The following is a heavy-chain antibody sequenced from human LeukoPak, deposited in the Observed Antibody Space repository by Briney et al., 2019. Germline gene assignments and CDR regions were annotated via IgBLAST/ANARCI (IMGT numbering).Heavy chain of an antibody. CDR2: ISSSSSYI. V-gene: IGHV3-21*01. CDR1: GFTFSDYS. Sequence: GGSLRLSCAASGFTFSDYSMNWVRQAPGKGLEWVSSISSSSSYIFYADSVRGRFSISRDNDKNSLYLQMNSLRAEDTAVYYCARVQKSRKSVASAVDYWGQGTVVTVSS. D-gene: IGHD5-12*01. CDR3: ARVQKSRKSVASAVDY. J-gene: IGHJ4*02.